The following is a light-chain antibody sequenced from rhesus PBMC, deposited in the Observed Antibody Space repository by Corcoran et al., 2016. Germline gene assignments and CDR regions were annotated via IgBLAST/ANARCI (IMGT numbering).Light chain of an antibody. J-gene: IGKJ4*01. V-gene: IGKV3-42*03. CDR2: GAS. CDR3: QQYTTWIT. Sequence: EIVLTQSPATLSLSPGDRATLSCRASQSVSRSLAWYQQKPGQAPRLPIPGASTRATGIPGRVSGSGSGTDFCLTIDSLEPEDFAVYYCQQYTTWITFGGGTKVEIK. CDR1: QSVSRS.